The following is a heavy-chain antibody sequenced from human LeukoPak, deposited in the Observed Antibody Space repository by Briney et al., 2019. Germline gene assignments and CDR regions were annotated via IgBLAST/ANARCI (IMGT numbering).Heavy chain of an antibody. J-gene: IGHJ4*02. CDR1: GYDFINYG. CDR2: ISIYNGNT. V-gene: IGHV1-18*01. D-gene: IGHD6-6*01. CDR3: ARGGPFFSSSSSKEYYFDY. Sequence: ASVKVSCKASGYDFINYGITWLRQAPGQGLEGMGWISIYNGNTDYKLQGRVTMTTDTSTSTAYMELRSLRSDHTAVYYCARGGPFFSSSSSKEYYFDYWGQGTLVTVSS.